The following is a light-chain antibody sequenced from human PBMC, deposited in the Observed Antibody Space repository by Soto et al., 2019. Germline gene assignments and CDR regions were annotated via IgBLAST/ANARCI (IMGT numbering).Light chain of an antibody. CDR3: QQYGSSPIT. V-gene: IGKV3-20*01. CDR1: QSVSSNY. J-gene: IGKJ5*01. Sequence: DIVLTQSPGTLSLSPGERATLSCRASQSVSSNYLAWYRQKPGQAPRLLIYAASVRATGIPDRFSGSGSGTDFTLTVSRLEPEDFVVHYCQQYGSSPITFGQGTRLDIK. CDR2: AAS.